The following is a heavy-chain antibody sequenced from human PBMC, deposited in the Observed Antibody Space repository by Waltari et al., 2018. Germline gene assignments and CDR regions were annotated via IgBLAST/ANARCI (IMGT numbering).Heavy chain of an antibody. D-gene: IGHD1-26*01. V-gene: IGHV1-58*01. Sequence: QMQLVQSGPEVKQPGTSVKVSCKASGFTFTSSAVPWGRQARGQRLEWIGWIVVGSGNTNYAQKFQERVTITRDMSTSTAYMELSSLRSEDTAVYYCAAEVVGAGFDIWGQGTMVTVSS. CDR2: IVVGSGNT. J-gene: IGHJ3*02. CDR3: AAEVVGAGFDI. CDR1: GFTFTSSA.